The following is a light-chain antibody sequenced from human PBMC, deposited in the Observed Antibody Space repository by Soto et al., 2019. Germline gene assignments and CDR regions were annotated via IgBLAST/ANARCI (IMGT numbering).Light chain of an antibody. J-gene: IGKJ1*01. CDR2: KAS. Sequence: DIQMTQSPSTLSASVGDRVTITCRASQSISSWLAWYQQKPGKAPKLLIYKASSLESGVPSRFSGSGSGTEFTLTISRLQPDVFATYYCQQSNSCPTFGQGTKVEIK. CDR1: QSISSW. CDR3: QQSNSCPT. V-gene: IGKV1-5*03.